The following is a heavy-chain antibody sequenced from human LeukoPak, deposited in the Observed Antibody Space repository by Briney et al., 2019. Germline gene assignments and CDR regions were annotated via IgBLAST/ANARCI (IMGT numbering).Heavy chain of an antibody. CDR3: AKGIGWSYFDY. CDR1: GFTFDDYA. V-gene: IGHV3-9*01. CDR2: INWNCGSI. Sequence: GRSLRLSCAASGFTFDDYAVHWVRQAPGKGLEWVSGINWNCGSIGYADSVKGRFTISRDNAKNSLYLQMNSLRAEDTALYYCAKGIGWSYFDYWGQGTLVTVSS. D-gene: IGHD6-19*01. J-gene: IGHJ4*02.